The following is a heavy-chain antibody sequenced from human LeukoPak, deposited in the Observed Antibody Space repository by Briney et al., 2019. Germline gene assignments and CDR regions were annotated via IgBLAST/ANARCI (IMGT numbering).Heavy chain of an antibody. Sequence: SETLSLTCTVSGGSISSGSYYWSWIRQPAGKGLEWLGRIYTSGSTNYNPSLKSRVTISVDTSKNQFSLKLSSVTAADTAVYYCARTYYDSSGYHPIDYWGQGTLVTVSS. V-gene: IGHV4-61*02. J-gene: IGHJ4*02. D-gene: IGHD3-22*01. CDR3: ARTYYDSSGYHPIDY. CDR1: GGSISSGSYY. CDR2: IYTSGST.